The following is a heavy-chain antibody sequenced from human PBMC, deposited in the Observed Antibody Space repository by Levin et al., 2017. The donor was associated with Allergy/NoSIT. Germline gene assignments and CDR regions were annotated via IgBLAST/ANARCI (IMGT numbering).Heavy chain of an antibody. V-gene: IGHV1-69*06. CDR1: GGTFSSYA. Sequence: SVKVSCKASGGTFSSYAISWVRQAPGQGLEWMGGIIPIFGTANYAQKFQGRVTITADKSTSTAYMELSSLRSEDTAVYYCASSRQGNTVTTFYYYMDVWGKGTTVTVSS. D-gene: IGHD4-17*01. CDR3: ASSRQGNTVTTFYYYMDV. CDR2: IIPIFGTA. J-gene: IGHJ6*03.